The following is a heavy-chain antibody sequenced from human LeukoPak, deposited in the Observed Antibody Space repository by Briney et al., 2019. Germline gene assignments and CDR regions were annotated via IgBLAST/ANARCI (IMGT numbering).Heavy chain of an antibody. V-gene: IGHV3-23*01. CDR3: AKESGSYFLDFDS. J-gene: IGHJ4*02. D-gene: IGHD1-26*01. CDR2: VSSGGGST. CDR1: GLSFSFYA. Sequence: GGSLRLSCAASGLSFSFYAMSWVRQAPGKGLEWVSAVSSGGGSTYYADSVKGRFTISRDNSKNTLYLQMNSLRVGDTAVYYCAKESGSYFLDFDSWGQGTLVTVSS.